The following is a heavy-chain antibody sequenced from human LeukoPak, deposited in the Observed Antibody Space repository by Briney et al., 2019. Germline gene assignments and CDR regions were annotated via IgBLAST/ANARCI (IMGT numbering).Heavy chain of an antibody. V-gene: IGHV3-21*01. D-gene: IGHD6-19*01. J-gene: IGHJ4*02. CDR3: ARDGGVGRIAVAGTFDY. CDR1: GFTFSSYS. Sequence: PGGSLRLSCAASGFTFSSYSMNWVRQAPGKGLEWVSSIGSSSYIYYADSVKGRFTISRGNAKNSLYLQMNSLRAEDTAVYYCARDGGVGRIAVAGTFDYWGQGTLVTVSS. CDR2: IGSSSYI.